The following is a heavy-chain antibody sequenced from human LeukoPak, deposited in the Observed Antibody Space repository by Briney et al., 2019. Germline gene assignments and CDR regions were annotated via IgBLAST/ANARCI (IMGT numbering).Heavy chain of an antibody. Sequence: PGRSLRLSCVASGFTFSSYGMHWVRQAPGKGLEWVAVISYDGSNKYYADSVKGRFTISRDNSKNTLYLQMNSLRAEDTAVYYCAKDPYDSRSTFRGYFDYWGQGTLVTVSS. CDR1: GFTFSSYG. CDR2: ISYDGSNK. CDR3: AKDPYDSRSTFRGYFDY. J-gene: IGHJ4*02. V-gene: IGHV3-30*18. D-gene: IGHD3-22*01.